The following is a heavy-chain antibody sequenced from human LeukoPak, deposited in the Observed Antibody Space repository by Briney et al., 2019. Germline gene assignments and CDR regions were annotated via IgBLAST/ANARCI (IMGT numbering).Heavy chain of an antibody. J-gene: IGHJ1*01. CDR3: VRELVVGPAEYFQS. CDR2: INEDGNEK. Sequence: PGGSLRLPCVASGFRFRNYWMAWIRHAPGRGLEWVANINEDGNEKYYLDSVRGRFIISRDNAMNSLFLQMNSLRGEDTGVYYCVRELVVGPAEYFQSWGQGTLGAVSS. CDR1: GFRFRNYW. V-gene: IGHV3-7*01. D-gene: IGHD1-26*01.